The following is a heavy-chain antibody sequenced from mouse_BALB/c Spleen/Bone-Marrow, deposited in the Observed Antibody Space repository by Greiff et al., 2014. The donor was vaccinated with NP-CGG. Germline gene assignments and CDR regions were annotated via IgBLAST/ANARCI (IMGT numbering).Heavy chain of an antibody. V-gene: IGHV1-5*01. CDR3: TIYRFDEDAMDY. D-gene: IGHD2-14*01. CDR1: GYSFTSYW. CDR2: IYPGNSDI. J-gene: IGHJ4*01. Sequence: VQLQQSGTVLARPGASVKMSCKASGYSFTSYWMHWVKQRPGQGLEWIGAIYPGNSDISYNQKFKGKAKLTAVTSASTAYMELSSLTNEDYAVYYCTIYRFDEDAMDYWGQGTSVTVSS.